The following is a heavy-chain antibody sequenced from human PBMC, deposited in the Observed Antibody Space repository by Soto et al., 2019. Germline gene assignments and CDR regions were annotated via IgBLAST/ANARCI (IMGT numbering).Heavy chain of an antibody. Sequence: QVQLQESGPGLVKPSETLSLTCTVSGGSINGYYWSWIRQPPGKELEWIGYDYYSGSTSYNPSLKSRVTMSVDTSKNQFSLKLTSVTAADTAVYYCARSSSSSNWYLDYWGQGTLVTVSS. J-gene: IGHJ4*02. CDR3: ARSSSSSNWYLDY. CDR2: DYYSGST. V-gene: IGHV4-59*01. D-gene: IGHD6-13*01. CDR1: GGSINGYY.